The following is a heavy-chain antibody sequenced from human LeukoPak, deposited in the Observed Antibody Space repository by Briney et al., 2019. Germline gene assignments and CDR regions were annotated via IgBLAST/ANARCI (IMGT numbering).Heavy chain of an antibody. D-gene: IGHD1-7*01. CDR2: IMTCGTIR. V-gene: IGHV3-23*01. J-gene: IGHJ5*01. Sequence: GGSLRLSCAASGFNFSAFAMHWVRQAPGKGLEWVSGIMTCGTIRDYADSAKGRFTISRDNSKNVVYLQMNSLRVEDTAVYFCAKDSELAPAMRERDNRLDSWGQGPLLTVSS. CDR3: AKDSELAPAMRERDNRLDS. CDR1: GFNFSAFA.